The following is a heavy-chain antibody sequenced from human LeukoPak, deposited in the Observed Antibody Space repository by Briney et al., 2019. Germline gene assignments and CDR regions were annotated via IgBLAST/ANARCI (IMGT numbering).Heavy chain of an antibody. CDR1: GFTFSSYD. V-gene: IGHV3-13*01. Sequence: GGSLRLSCAASGFTFSSYDMHWVRHATGKGLEWVSAIGTAGDTYYPGSVKGRFTISRENAKNSLCLQMNSLRAGDTAVYYCARSRRDYYDSSGPLSAFDIWGQGTMVTVSS. CDR3: ARSRRDYYDSSGPLSAFDI. CDR2: IGTAGDT. J-gene: IGHJ3*02. D-gene: IGHD3-22*01.